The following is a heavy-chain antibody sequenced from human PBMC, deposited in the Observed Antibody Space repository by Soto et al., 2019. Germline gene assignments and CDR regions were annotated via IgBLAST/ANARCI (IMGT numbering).Heavy chain of an antibody. CDR2: ISAHNGNT. CDR3: ARGRYGDY. CDR1: GYTFTSYG. D-gene: IGHD1-1*01. V-gene: IGHV1-18*01. J-gene: IGHJ4*02. Sequence: QVHLVQSGAEVKKPGASVKVSCKASGYTFTSYGITWVRQAPGQGLEWMGWISAHNGNTDYAQKLQGRVIVTRDTPAHTACTERRSRISDGPAVYYCARGRYGDYWGQGALVTVSS.